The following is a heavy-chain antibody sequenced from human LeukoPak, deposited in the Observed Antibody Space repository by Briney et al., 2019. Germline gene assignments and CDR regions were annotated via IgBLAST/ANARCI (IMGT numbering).Heavy chain of an antibody. D-gene: IGHD4-11*01. J-gene: IGHJ3*01. CDR2: IDPNSGGT. V-gene: IGHV1-2*02. Sequence: GASVKVSCKASGYTFTGYYMHWLRQAPGQRLEWMGWIDPNSGGTNYAQKFQGRVTMTRDTSISTAYIELSRLRSDDTAVYYCAREVSNYGPPLFYDWGQGTMVTVSS. CDR3: AREVSNYGPPLFYD. CDR1: GYTFTGYY.